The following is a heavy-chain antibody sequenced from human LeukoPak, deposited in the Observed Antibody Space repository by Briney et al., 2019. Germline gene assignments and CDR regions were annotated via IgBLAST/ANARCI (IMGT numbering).Heavy chain of an antibody. CDR2: IYYSGSA. J-gene: IGHJ3*02. Sequence: SETLSLTCTVSGGSINNYYWSWIRQPPGKGLEYIGYIYYSGSANYNPSLKSRVTISVDTSKNQFSLKLSSLTAADTAVYYCAKSREEIRGLDAFDIWGQGTMVTVSS. V-gene: IGHV4-59*12. CDR1: GGSINNYY. CDR3: AKSREEIRGLDAFDI. D-gene: IGHD5-24*01.